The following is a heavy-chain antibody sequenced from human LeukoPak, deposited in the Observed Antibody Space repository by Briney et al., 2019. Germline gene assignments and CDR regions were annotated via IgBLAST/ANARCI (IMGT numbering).Heavy chain of an antibody. Sequence: GGSLRLSCSASGFTFSSYAMHWVRQAPGKGLEYVSAISSNGGSTYYADSVKGRFTISRDNSKNTLYLQMSSLRAEDTAVYYCVKGSGYCSGGSCSEFDYWGQGTLVTVSS. J-gene: IGHJ4*02. CDR1: GFTFSSYA. V-gene: IGHV3-64D*06. CDR3: VKGSGYCSGGSCSEFDY. D-gene: IGHD2-15*01. CDR2: ISSNGGST.